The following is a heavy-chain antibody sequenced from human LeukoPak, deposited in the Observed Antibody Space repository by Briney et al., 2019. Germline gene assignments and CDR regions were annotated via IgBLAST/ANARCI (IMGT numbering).Heavy chain of an antibody. Sequence: SETLSLTCTVSGGSISSGGYYWSWIRQHPGKGLEWIGYIYYSGSTYYNPSLKSRVTISVDTSKNQFSLKLSSVTAADTAVYYCARAYYDSRGAFDIWGQGTMVTVSS. D-gene: IGHD3-22*01. V-gene: IGHV4-31*03. J-gene: IGHJ3*02. CDR3: ARAYYDSRGAFDI. CDR1: GGSISSGGYY. CDR2: IYYSGST.